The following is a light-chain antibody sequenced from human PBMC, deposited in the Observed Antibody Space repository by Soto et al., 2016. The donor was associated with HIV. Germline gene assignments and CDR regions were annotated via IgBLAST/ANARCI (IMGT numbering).Light chain of an antibody. CDR1: NIGTRS. J-gene: IGLJ1*01. CDR2: DDS. V-gene: IGLV3-21*01. Sequence: SYVLTQPPSVSVAPGKTARITCGGNNIGTRSVHWYQQKAGQAPVLVVYDDSDRPSGIPERFSGSNSGNTATLNISRVEAGDEADYFCQVWDSSDHYVFGTGTKVTVL. CDR3: QVWDSSDHYV.